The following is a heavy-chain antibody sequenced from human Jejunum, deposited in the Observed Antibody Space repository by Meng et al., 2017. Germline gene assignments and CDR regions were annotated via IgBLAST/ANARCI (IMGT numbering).Heavy chain of an antibody. J-gene: IGHJ5*01. CDR2: ISSDGATI. Sequence: GGSLRLSCVVSGFIFSRSEMHWVRQAPGKGLEWVAYISSDGATIHYADSVRGRFTISRDNSENSLYLEMNSLRAQDTAVYFCARVDWLPAWGLGTLVTVSS. CDR1: GFIFSRSE. CDR3: ARVDWLPA. V-gene: IGHV3-48*03. D-gene: IGHD2-2*03.